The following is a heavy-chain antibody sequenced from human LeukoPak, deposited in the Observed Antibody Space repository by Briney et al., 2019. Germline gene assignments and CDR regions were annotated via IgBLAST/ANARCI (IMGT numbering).Heavy chain of an antibody. Sequence: GGSLRLSCAASGFTFSSYAMHWVRQAPGKGLEWVAVISYDGSNKYYADSVKGRFTISRDNSKNTLDLQMNSLRAEDTAVYYCARGGRENIWYFDLWGRGTLVTVSS. J-gene: IGHJ2*01. V-gene: IGHV3-30-3*01. CDR1: GFTFSSYA. CDR2: ISYDGSNK. D-gene: IGHD1-26*01. CDR3: ARGGRENIWYFDL.